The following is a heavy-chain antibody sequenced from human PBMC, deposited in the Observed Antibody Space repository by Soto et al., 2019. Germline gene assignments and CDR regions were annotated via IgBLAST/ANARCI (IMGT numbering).Heavy chain of an antibody. V-gene: IGHV3-23*01. CDR2: ISGSGGTI. D-gene: IGHD2-21*02. CDR1: GFTFSNHA. J-gene: IGHJ4*02. CDR3: AGSVSRVGVVTTTYPRKLDD. Sequence: GGSLRLSCAAAGFTFSNHAMSWVRQAPGKGLEWVSTISGSGGTIYYADSVKGRFTISRDNAKNSLFLQMNSLRAEDTAVYYCAGSVSRVGVVTTTYPRKLDDWGQGTLVTVSS.